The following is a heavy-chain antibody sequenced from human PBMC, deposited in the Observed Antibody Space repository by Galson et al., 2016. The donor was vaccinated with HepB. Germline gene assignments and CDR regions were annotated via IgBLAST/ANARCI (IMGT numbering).Heavy chain of an antibody. CDR2: ISRSGDST. J-gene: IGHJ6*04. CDR1: GFTFRNYG. Sequence: SLRLSCAASGFTFRNYGMTWVRPAPGKGLEVVSSISRSGDSTDYADSVKGRFTISRDNSKHKQSLQMNSLTADDTAIYYCVQGSTAPAVWGKGTTVTVSS. V-gene: IGHV3-23*01. D-gene: IGHD2-2*01. CDR3: VQGSTAPAV.